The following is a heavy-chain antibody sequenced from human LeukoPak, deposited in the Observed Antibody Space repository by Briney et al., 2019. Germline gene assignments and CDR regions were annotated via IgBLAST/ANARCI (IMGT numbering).Heavy chain of an antibody. CDR2: ISGSSSYI. V-gene: IGHV3-21*01. Sequence: GGSLRLSCAASGFTFSSYSMNWVRQAPGKGLEWVSSISGSSSYIYYADSVKGRFTISRDNAKNSLYLQMNSLRAEDTAVYYCAREKGYYYDSSGPFDYWGQGTLVTVSS. CDR1: GFTFSSYS. J-gene: IGHJ4*02. D-gene: IGHD3-22*01. CDR3: AREKGYYYDSSGPFDY.